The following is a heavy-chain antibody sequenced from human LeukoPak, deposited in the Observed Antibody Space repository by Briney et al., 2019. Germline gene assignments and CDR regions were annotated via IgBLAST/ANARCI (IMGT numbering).Heavy chain of an antibody. CDR2: IYYSGST. Sequence: SQTLSLTCTVSGGSISSGSYYWSWIRQPPGKGLEWIGYIYYSGSTNYNPSLKSRVTISVDTSKNQFSLKLSSVTAADTAVYYCAIPDSSSSLGYDYWGQGTLVTVSS. CDR3: AIPDSSSSLGYDY. J-gene: IGHJ4*02. D-gene: IGHD6-6*01. V-gene: IGHV4-61*01. CDR1: GGSISSGSYY.